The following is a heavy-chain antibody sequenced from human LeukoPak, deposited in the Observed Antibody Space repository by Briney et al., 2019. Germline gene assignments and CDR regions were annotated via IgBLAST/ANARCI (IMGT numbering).Heavy chain of an antibody. D-gene: IGHD5-18*01. J-gene: IGHJ4*02. CDR2: IYPGDSDT. CDR1: GYSFTSYW. V-gene: IGHV5-51*01. Sequence: GESLKISCKGSGYSFTSYWIGWVRQMPGKGLEWMGIIYPGDSDTRYSPSFQGQVTISTDKSISTAYLQWSSLKASDTAMYYCARHPREGDTAMVLSLDYWGQGTLVTVSS. CDR3: ARHPREGDTAMVLSLDY.